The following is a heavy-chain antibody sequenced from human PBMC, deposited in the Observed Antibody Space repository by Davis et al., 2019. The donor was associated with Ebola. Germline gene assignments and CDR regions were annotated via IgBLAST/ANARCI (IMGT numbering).Heavy chain of an antibody. CDR3: ARDYYGSGSSRYFDY. Sequence: PSETLSLTCTASGGSVSSSSFFWGWTRHPPGKGLEWIGSIYYTGNTYYNPSLKSRVTISVDRSKNQFSLKLSSVTAADTAVYYCARDYYGSGSSRYFDYWGQGTLVTVSS. CDR2: IYYTGNT. J-gene: IGHJ4*02. CDR1: GGSVSSSSFF. D-gene: IGHD3-10*01. V-gene: IGHV4-39*07.